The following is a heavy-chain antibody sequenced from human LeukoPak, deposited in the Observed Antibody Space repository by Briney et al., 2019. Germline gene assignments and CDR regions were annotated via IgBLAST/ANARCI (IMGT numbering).Heavy chain of an antibody. D-gene: IGHD2-21*02. J-gene: IGHJ4*02. Sequence: PGGSLRLSCAASGFTFSSYSMNWVRQAPGKGLEWVSSISSSSSYIYYADSVKGRFTISRDNAKNSLYLQMNSLRAEDTAVYYCASGPLSSWKSRGDYNPFTFAYWGQGTLVTVSS. CDR3: ASGPLSSWKSRGDYNPFTFAY. CDR1: GFTFSSYS. V-gene: IGHV3-21*01. CDR2: ISSSSSYI.